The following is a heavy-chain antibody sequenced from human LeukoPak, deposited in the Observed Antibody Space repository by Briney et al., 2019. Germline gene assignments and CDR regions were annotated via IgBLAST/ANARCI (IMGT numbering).Heavy chain of an antibody. Sequence: SETLSLTCAVYGGSFSGYYWSWIRQPPGKGLEWIGEINHSGSTIYNPSLKSRVTISVDTSKNQFSLKLSSVTAADTAVYYCARVRYFDWAYYYYYMDVWGKGTTVTVSS. CDR2: INHSGST. CDR1: GGSFSGYY. CDR3: ARVRYFDWAYYYYYMDV. V-gene: IGHV4-34*01. D-gene: IGHD3-9*01. J-gene: IGHJ6*03.